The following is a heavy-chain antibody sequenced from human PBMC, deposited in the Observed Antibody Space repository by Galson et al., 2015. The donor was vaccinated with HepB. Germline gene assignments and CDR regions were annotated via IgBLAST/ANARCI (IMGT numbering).Heavy chain of an antibody. Sequence: QSGAEVKKPGESLRISCKVSGYSFTTYWISWVRQMPGKGLEWMGRIDPSDSYINYSPSFRGHVTISTDKSISTAYLQWSSLKASDSAMYYCARGSSASGGLALDIWGQGTVVTVSS. D-gene: IGHD3-16*01. CDR3: ARGSSASGGLALDI. CDR2: IDPSDSYI. CDR1: GYSFTTYW. V-gene: IGHV5-10-1*01. J-gene: IGHJ3*02.